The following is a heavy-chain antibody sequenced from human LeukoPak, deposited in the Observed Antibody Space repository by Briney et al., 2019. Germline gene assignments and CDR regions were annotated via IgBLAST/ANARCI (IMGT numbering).Heavy chain of an antibody. CDR3: ARDLCSSTSCYGIRDYYYGMDV. CDR1: GFTFSSYG. J-gene: IGHJ6*02. Sequence: GRSLRLSCAASGFTFSSYGMHWVRQAPGKGLEWVAVIWYDGSNKYYADSVKGRSTISRDNSKNTLYLQMNSLRAEDTAVYYCARDLCSSTSCYGIRDYYYGMDVWGQGTTVTVSS. D-gene: IGHD2-2*01. V-gene: IGHV3-33*01. CDR2: IWYDGSNK.